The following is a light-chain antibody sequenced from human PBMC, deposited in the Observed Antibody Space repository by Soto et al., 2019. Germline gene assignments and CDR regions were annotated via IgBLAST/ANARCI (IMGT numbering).Light chain of an antibody. CDR3: LQYYNFSWT. J-gene: IGKJ1*01. Sequence: QMTQSPSSLSASVGDRVAISCRASQDIRNTLAWYQQKPGEAPKLLIFAASNLQSGVPSRCSGSGSVTDFTLAITGLQPEDFATYYCLQYYNFSWTFGQGTKVDIK. CDR2: AAS. CDR1: QDIRNT. V-gene: IGKV1-6*01.